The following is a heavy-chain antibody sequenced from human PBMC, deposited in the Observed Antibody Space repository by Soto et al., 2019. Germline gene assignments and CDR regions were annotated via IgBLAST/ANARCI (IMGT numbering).Heavy chain of an antibody. Sequence: ASVKVSCKASGYTFTGYYMHWVRQAPGQGLEWMGWINPYSGGTNYAQKFQGWVTMTRDTSTSTAYMELRSLRSDDTAVYYCARDLGNWFDPWGQGTPVTVSS. CDR3: ARDLGNWFDP. V-gene: IGHV1-2*04. CDR1: GYTFTGYY. CDR2: INPYSGGT. D-gene: IGHD7-27*01. J-gene: IGHJ5*02.